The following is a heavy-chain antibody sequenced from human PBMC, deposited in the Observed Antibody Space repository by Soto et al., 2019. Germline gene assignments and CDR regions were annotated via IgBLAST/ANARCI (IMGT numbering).Heavy chain of an antibody. J-gene: IGHJ6*02. CDR1: GGSISSYY. V-gene: IGHV4-59*01. CDR3: ARGSAGSNYDSYYYYYYGMDV. D-gene: IGHD4-4*01. CDR2: IYYSGST. Sequence: SETLSLTXTVSGGSISSYYWSWIRQPPGKGLEWIGYIYYSGSTNYNPSLKSRVTISVDTSKNQFSLELSSLRSEDTAVYYCARGSAGSNYDSYYYYYYGMDVWGQGTTVTVSS.